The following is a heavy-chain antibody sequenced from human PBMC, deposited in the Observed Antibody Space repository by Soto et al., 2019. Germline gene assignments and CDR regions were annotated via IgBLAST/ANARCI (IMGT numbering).Heavy chain of an antibody. CDR3: ARTSYYYDTTGGFSSGYFDY. D-gene: IGHD3-22*01. CDR2: IDPTDSYT. V-gene: IGHV5-10-1*01. CDR1: GYSFTSYW. Sequence: PGESLKISCKGSGYSFTSYWITWVRQVPGKGLEWMGRIDPTDSYTNYSPSFQGHITISADKSISTAYLQWSSLKASDTAMFYCARTSYYYDTTGGFSSGYFDYWGQGALVTVSS. J-gene: IGHJ4*02.